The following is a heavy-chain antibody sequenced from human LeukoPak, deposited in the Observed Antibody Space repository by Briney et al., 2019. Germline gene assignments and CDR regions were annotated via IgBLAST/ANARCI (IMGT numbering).Heavy chain of an antibody. CDR1: GYTFTSYG. J-gene: IGHJ4*02. CDR2: ISAYNGNT. CDR3: ARGHFGMVFDS. V-gene: IGHV1-18*01. Sequence: ASVKVSCKASGYTFTSYGISWVRQAPGQGLEWMGWISAYNGNTNYAQKFQGRVTITRDTSASTAYMELSSLRSEDTAVYYCARGHFGMVFDSWGQGTLVTVSS. D-gene: IGHD3-3*01.